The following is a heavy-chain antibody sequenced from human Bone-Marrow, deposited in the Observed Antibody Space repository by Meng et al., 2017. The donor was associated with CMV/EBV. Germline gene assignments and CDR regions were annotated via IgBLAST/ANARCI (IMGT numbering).Heavy chain of an antibody. CDR1: GFTFSGYG. CDR3: AKEIRDYPFDY. CDR2: IQYDEDDK. Sequence: GGSLRLSCAASGFTFSGYGMHWVRQAPGKGLEWVAFIQYDEDDKFYADSVKGRFTVSRDNSKNTLYLQMNSLKPEDTAVYYCAKEIRDYPFDYWGQGPLVTVYS. J-gene: IGHJ4*02. D-gene: IGHD3-16*01. V-gene: IGHV3-30*02.